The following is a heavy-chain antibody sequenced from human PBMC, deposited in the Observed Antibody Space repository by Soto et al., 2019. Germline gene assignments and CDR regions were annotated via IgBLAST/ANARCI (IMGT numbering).Heavy chain of an antibody. Sequence: EVQLLESGGGLVQPGGSLRLSCAASGFTFSSYAMSWVRQAPGKGLEWVSAISGSGGSTYYADSVKGRFTISRDNSKNKLYMQMNSLRAEDTAVYYCAKDQYCSGGSCYFVWGYWGQGTLVTVSS. CDR3: AKDQYCSGGSCYFVWGY. J-gene: IGHJ4*02. CDR2: ISGSGGST. CDR1: GFTFSSYA. D-gene: IGHD2-15*01. V-gene: IGHV3-23*01.